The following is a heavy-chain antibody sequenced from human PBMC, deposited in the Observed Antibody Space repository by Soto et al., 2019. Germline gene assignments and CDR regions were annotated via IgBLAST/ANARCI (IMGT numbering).Heavy chain of an antibody. Sequence: EVQLLESGGDLVQPGGSLRLSCAASGFTFSSYAMSWVRQAPGKGLEWVSAISGSGGTTYYADSVKGRFTISRDNSKNTLYLQMNSLRAEDTAVFYCAKHLHSSSPDFYYYGMDVWGQGTTVTVSS. J-gene: IGHJ6*02. V-gene: IGHV3-23*01. CDR3: AKHLHSSSPDFYYYGMDV. CDR2: ISGSGGTT. D-gene: IGHD6-6*01. CDR1: GFTFSSYA.